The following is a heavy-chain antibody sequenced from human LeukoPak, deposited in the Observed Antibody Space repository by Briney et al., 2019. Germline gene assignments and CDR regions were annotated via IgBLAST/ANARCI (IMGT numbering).Heavy chain of an antibody. CDR1: GGTFSSYY. D-gene: IGHD6-19*01. CDR2: INHSGST. V-gene: IGHV4-34*01. J-gene: IGHJ4*02. CDR3: ARVWRQWLVLLDY. Sequence: PSETLSPTCAVYGGTFSSYYLSWIRQPPGKGLEWIGEINHSGSTNYNPYLKSRVTISLDTSKNQFSLKLSFVTAADTAVYYCARVWRQWLVLLDYWGQGTLVTVSS.